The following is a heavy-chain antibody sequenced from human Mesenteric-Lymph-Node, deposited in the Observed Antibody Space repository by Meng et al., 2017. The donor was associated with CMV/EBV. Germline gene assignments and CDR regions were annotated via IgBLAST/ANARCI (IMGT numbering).Heavy chain of an antibody. V-gene: IGHV6-1*01. CDR3: AGGTDGYNV. J-gene: IGHJ4*02. CDR1: GDSVSSKSAA. Sequence: SQTLSLTCAISGDSVSSKSAAWSWIRQSPSRGLEWLGRTYYRSKWYNDYPLSVKSRVTISPDTSKNQFFLQLNSVTPEDAGVYYCAGGTDGYNVWGQGTQVTVSS. D-gene: IGHD5-24*01. CDR2: TYYRSKWYN.